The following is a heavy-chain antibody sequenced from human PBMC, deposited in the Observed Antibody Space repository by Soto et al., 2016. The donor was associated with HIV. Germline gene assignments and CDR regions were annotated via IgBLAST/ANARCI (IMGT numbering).Heavy chain of an antibody. V-gene: IGHV1-8*03. Sequence: QVQLVQSGAEVKKPGASVKVSCKTSGYTFTGYYIHWVRQATGQGLEWMGWMNPNSGNTGYAQKFRGRVTITRNTSISTAYMELSSPRSEDTAVYYCARVPYYYGSGSYSYFDYWGQGTLVTVSS. D-gene: IGHD3-10*01. CDR3: ARVPYYYGSGSYSYFDY. J-gene: IGHJ4*02. CDR1: GYTFTGYY. CDR2: MNPNSGNT.